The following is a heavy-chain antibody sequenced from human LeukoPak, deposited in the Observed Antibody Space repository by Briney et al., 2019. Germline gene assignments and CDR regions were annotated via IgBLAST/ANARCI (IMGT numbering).Heavy chain of an antibody. J-gene: IGHJ4*02. V-gene: IGHV4-4*07. CDR1: GDSINNDY. Sequence: SETLSLTCTVSGDSINNDYWSWIRQPAGKGLEWIGRIYTIGNTNYSPSLWRRATISVDASKNQFSLRLSSVTAADTAIYYCARDRSYYSDTGVDYWGQGALVTVSS. CDR3: ARDRSYYSDTGVDY. CDR2: IYTIGNT. D-gene: IGHD3-22*01.